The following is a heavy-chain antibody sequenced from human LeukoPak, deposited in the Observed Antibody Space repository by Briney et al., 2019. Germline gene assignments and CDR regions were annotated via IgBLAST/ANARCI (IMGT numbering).Heavy chain of an antibody. CDR2: IYPGDSDT. CDR1: GYSFTSYW. V-gene: IGHV5-51*01. D-gene: IGHD6-13*01. J-gene: IGHJ2*01. CDR3: ARHVLPYSSSWHGDWYFDL. Sequence: GESLKIPCKGSGYSFTSYWIGWVRQMPGKGLEWRGIIYPGDSDTRYSPSFQGQVTISADKSISTAYLQWSSLKASDTAMYYCARHVLPYSSSWHGDWYFDLWGRGTLVTVSS.